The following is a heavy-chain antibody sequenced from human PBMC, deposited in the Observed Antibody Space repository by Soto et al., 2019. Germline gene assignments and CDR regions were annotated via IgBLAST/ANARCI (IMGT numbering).Heavy chain of an antibody. Sequence: QGQLVQSGPEVKKPGSSVKVSCKDSGGLFSSFAINWVRQAPGQGLEWLGGIIPVFGTTNYAERFQGRATIPAEQPTNTAYRGGTILLSGDTSVYTCPGGGTPYVWLTDSWGGGTLVTSSS. CDR1: GGLFSSFA. V-gene: IGHV1-69*01. CDR2: IIPVFGTT. CDR3: PGGGTPYVWLTDS. D-gene: IGHD3-16*01. J-gene: IGHJ4*02.